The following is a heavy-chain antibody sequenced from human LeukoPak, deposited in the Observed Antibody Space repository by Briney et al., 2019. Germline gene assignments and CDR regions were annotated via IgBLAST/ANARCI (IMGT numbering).Heavy chain of an antibody. V-gene: IGHV3-33*01. CDR2: IWHDGRNK. CDR1: GFTFNKYG. J-gene: IGHJ6*02. Sequence: PGGSLRLSCAASGFTFNKYGMHWVRQAPGKGPEWVAVIWHDGRNKYYADSVKGRFTVSRDNSKNTLYLQMSSLRAEDTAVYYCARALVLLWFGEEDYGMDVWGQGTTVTVSS. D-gene: IGHD3-10*01. CDR3: ARALVLLWFGEEDYGMDV.